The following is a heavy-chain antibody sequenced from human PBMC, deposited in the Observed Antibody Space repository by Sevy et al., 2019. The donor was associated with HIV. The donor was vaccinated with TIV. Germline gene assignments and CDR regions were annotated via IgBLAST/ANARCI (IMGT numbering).Heavy chain of an antibody. CDR1: GFRFTDYW. V-gene: IGHV3-7*01. Sequence: GGSLRLSCAASGFRFTDYWMSWVRQTPGKGLEWVATIKQDESEKYYVDSVKGRFVISRDNGKTSVSLQMNGLRVEDTAVYYCAREVGGFNWRPYYGDSWGQGTLVTVSS. J-gene: IGHJ4*02. CDR3: AREVGGFNWRPYYGDS. CDR2: IKQDESEK. D-gene: IGHD3-16*01.